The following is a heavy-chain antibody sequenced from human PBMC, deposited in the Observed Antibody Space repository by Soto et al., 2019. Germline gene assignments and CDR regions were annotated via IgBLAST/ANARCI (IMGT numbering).Heavy chain of an antibody. CDR3: AKGSYSGVYADFDY. D-gene: IGHD1-26*01. CDR1: GFSFSSYD. J-gene: IGHJ4*02. CDR2: ISYDGTKK. V-gene: IGHV3-30*18. Sequence: QVQLVESGGGVVQPGRSLRLSCAASGFSFSSYDMYWVRQAPGKGLEWVAAISYDGTKKYYADSVKGRFTLSRDNSKNTLYLQMNSLGAGDTAVYYCAKGSYSGVYADFDYWGQGSLGTVSS.